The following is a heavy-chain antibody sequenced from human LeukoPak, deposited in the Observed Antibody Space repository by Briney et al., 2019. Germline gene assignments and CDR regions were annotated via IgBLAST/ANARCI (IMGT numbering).Heavy chain of an antibody. CDR2: IYYSGST. D-gene: IGHD4-17*01. CDR1: GGSISSYY. V-gene: IGHV4-59*01. CDR3: ARWARGTYRYGDSQFDY. J-gene: IGHJ4*02. Sequence: SETLSLTCTVSGGSISSYYWSWIRQPPGKGLEWIGCIYYSGSTNYNPSLKSRVTISVDTSKNQFSLKLSSVTAADTAVYYCARWARGTYRYGDSQFDYWGQGTLVTVSS.